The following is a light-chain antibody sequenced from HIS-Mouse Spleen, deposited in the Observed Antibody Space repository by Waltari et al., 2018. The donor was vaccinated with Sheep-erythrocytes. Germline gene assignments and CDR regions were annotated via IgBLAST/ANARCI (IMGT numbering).Light chain of an antibody. Sequence: QSALTQPASVSGSPGQSITISCTGTSSDVGSYNLVSWYQQHPGKAPKLMIYEGSKRPSGVFNRFSGSKSGNTASLTISGLQAEDEADYYCCSYACSSTPWVFGGGTKLTVL. CDR1: SSDVGSYNL. V-gene: IGLV2-23*01. CDR3: CSYACSSTPWV. J-gene: IGLJ3*02. CDR2: EGS.